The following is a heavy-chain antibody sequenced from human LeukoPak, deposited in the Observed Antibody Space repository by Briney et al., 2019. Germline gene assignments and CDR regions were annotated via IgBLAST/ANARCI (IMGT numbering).Heavy chain of an antibody. CDR1: GFTFSGYS. CDR2: ITSSGSSM. D-gene: IGHD3-9*01. V-gene: IGHV3-21*03. J-gene: IGHJ3*01. CDR3: TRDINDVLTGDDAFDV. Sequence: GGSLRLSCAGSGFTFSGYSLNWVRQAPGKGLEWVSSITSSGSSMYYADSVKGRFTISRDNAESSVYLQMNSLRVDDTGLYYCTRDINDVLTGDDAFDVWGQGTVVTVSS.